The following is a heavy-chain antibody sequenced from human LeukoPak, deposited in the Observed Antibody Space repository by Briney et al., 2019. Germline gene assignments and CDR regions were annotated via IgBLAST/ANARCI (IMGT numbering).Heavy chain of an antibody. CDR3: ARAARGWYFDH. D-gene: IGHD3-10*01. CDR2: IYYSGST. V-gene: IGHV4-59*01. J-gene: IGHJ4*02. CDR1: GGSISSYY. Sequence: PSETLSLTCTVSGGSISSYYWSWIRQPPGTGLEWIGNIYYSGSTNYNPSLKSRVTISVDTSKNQFSLSLTSVTAADAAVYYCARAARGWYFDHWGQGTLVTVSS.